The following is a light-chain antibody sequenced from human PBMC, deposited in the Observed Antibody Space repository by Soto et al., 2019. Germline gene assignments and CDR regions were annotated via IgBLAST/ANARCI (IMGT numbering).Light chain of an antibody. CDR1: QSVSSNH. CDR3: QQYSSSRT. V-gene: IGKV3-20*01. CDR2: GGS. Sequence: DIVLTQPPGTLSLSPGERATLSCRASQSVSSNHLAWYQQKPGQAPRLLIYGGSSRATGIPVRFSGSGSETDFTLTITRLEPEDFVVYYCQQYSSSRTFGQGTKVDIK. J-gene: IGKJ1*01.